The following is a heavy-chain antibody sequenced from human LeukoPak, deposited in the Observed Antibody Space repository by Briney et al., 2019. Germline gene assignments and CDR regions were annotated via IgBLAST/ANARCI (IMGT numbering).Heavy chain of an antibody. CDR2: ISGSGGST. J-gene: IGHJ4*02. CDR3: AKDEGSSGCKN. D-gene: IGHD3-22*01. Sequence: RGSLRLSCAASGFTFSSYAMSWVRQAPGKGLEWVSAISGSGGSTYYADSVKGRFTISRDNSKNTLYLQMNSLRAEDTAVYYCAKDEGSSGCKNWGQGTLVTVSS. CDR1: GFTFSSYA. V-gene: IGHV3-23*01.